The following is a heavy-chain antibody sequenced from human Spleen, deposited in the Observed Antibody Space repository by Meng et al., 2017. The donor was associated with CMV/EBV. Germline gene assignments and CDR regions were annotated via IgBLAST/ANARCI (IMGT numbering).Heavy chain of an antibody. CDR2: ISNDGSNE. J-gene: IGHJ4*02. CDR1: GFSFSTYG. CDR3: ARDRGTQLELRPFSDY. D-gene: IGHD1-7*01. V-gene: IGHV3-30-3*01. Sequence: GESLKISCEASGFSFSTYGMHWVRQAPGKGLEWVALISNDGSNEYYADSVEGRFTISRDNSKNTLYLQMNSLRAEDTAIYYCARDRGTQLELRPFSDYWGQGTLVTVSS.